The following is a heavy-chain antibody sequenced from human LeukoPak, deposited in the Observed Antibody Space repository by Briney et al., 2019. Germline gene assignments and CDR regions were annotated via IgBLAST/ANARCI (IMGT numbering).Heavy chain of an antibody. CDR2: IIPIFGTA. CDR1: GGTSSSYA. Sequence: SVKVSCKASGGTSSSYAISWVRQAPGQGLEWMGGIIPIFGTANYAQKFQGRVTITADESTSTVYMELSSLRSEDTAVYYCARDLVVVTGLRTRGSFDIWGQGTMVTVSS. V-gene: IGHV1-69*01. CDR3: ARDLVVVTGLRTRGSFDI. D-gene: IGHD2-21*02. J-gene: IGHJ3*02.